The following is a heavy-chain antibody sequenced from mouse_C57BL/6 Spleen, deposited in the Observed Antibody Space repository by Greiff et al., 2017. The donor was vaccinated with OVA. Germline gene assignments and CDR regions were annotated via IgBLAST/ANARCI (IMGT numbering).Heavy chain of an antibody. D-gene: IGHD2-4*01. Sequence: VKLQQPGAELVKPGASVKLSCKASGYTFTSYWMHWVKQRPGQGLEWIGMIHPNSGSTNYNEKFKSKATLTVDKSSSTAYMQLSSLTSEDSAVYYCDYYDYDGDYWGQGTTLTVSS. CDR2: IHPNSGST. J-gene: IGHJ2*01. V-gene: IGHV1-64*01. CDR3: DYYDYDGDY. CDR1: GYTFTSYW.